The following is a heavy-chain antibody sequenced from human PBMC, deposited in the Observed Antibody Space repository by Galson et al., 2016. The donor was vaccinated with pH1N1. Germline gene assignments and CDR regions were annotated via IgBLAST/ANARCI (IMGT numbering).Heavy chain of an antibody. Sequence: SVKVSCKASGYTLIDHYIHWVRQAPGQGLEWMGWMNPNTGGTNYAQKFQGSVTMTRDTSISTAYMELTRLRSDDTAVYYCAREGVATTVDFWGQGTQVTVSS. CDR1: GYTLIDHY. CDR2: MNPNTGGT. CDR3: AREGVATTVDF. V-gene: IGHV1-2*02. J-gene: IGHJ4*02. D-gene: IGHD5-12*01.